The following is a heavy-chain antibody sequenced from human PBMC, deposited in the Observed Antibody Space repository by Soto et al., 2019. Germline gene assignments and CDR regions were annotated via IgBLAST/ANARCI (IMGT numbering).Heavy chain of an antibody. D-gene: IGHD3-9*01. CDR1: GYSISSGYY. CDR3: ATTYDILTGYSDEFDY. CDR2: IYHSGST. Sequence: SETLSLTCAVSGYSISSGYYWGWIRQPPGKGLEWIGSIYHSGSTYYNPSLKSRVTISVDTSKNQFSLKLSSVTAADTAVYYCATTYDILTGYSDEFDYWGQGTLVTVSS. J-gene: IGHJ4*02. V-gene: IGHV4-38-2*01.